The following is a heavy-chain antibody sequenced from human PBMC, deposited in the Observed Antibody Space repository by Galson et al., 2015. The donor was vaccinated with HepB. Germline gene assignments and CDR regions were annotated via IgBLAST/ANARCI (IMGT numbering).Heavy chain of an antibody. CDR2: INAGNGNT. V-gene: IGHV1-3*01. Sequence: SVKVSCKASGSTFTSYAMHWVRQAPGQRLEWMGWINAGNGNTKYSQKFQGRVTITRDTSASTAYMELSSLRSEDTAVYYCARDTLYSSGRYYFDYWGQRTLVTVSS. J-gene: IGHJ4*02. D-gene: IGHD6-19*01. CDR1: GSTFTSYA. CDR3: ARDTLYSSGRYYFDY.